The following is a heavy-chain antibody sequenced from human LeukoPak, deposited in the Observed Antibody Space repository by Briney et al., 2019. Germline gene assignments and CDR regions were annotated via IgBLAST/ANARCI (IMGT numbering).Heavy chain of an antibody. V-gene: IGHV1-46*01. J-gene: IGHJ6*02. CDR1: GYTFTSYY. Sequence: EASVKVSCKASGYTFTSYYMHWVRQAPGQGLEWMGIINPSGGSTSYAQKFQGRVTMTRDTSTSTVYMELSSLRSEDTAVYYCARDAWNDSWYYGMDVWGQGTTVTVSS. CDR3: ARDAWNDSWYYGMDV. CDR2: INPSGGST. D-gene: IGHD1-1*01.